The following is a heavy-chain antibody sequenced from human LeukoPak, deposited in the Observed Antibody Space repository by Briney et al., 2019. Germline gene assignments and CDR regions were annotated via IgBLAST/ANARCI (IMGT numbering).Heavy chain of an antibody. D-gene: IGHD6-19*01. Sequence: SVTLSHTCTVSGGSISSYYWNWIRQPPGKGLEWIGYIYYSGSTNYNPSLKSRVTISVDTSKNQFSLKLSSVTAADTAVYFCARQLRGEAVAGHLQPFDYWGQGTLVTVSS. CDR3: ARQLRGEAVAGHLQPFDY. V-gene: IGHV4-59*08. J-gene: IGHJ4*02. CDR1: GGSISSYY. CDR2: IYYSGST.